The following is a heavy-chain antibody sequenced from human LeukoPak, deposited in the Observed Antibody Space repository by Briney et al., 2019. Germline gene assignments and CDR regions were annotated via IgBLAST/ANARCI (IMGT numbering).Heavy chain of an antibody. CDR3: ARQHAATGGYFDY. V-gene: IGHV3-23*01. J-gene: IGHJ4*02. D-gene: IGHD6-25*01. CDR2: ISGSDGRT. Sequence: PGGSLRLSCAASGFTFSSYAMSWVRQAPGKGLEWVSSISGSDGRTYDADSVKGRFTISRDNSKNTLYLQMNSLRAEDTAIYYCARQHAATGGYFDYWGQGTLVTVSS. CDR1: GFTFSSYA.